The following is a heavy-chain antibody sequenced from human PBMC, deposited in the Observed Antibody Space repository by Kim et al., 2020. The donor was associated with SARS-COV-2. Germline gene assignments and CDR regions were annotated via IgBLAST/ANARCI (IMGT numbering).Heavy chain of an antibody. V-gene: IGHV3-23*01. CDR3: AKAASKREVRQYFDY. J-gene: IGHJ4*02. D-gene: IGHD4-4*01. Sequence: DSVKGRFTIARDNSKNTLYLQMNSLRAEDTAVYYCAKAASKREVRQYFDYWGQGTLVTVSS.